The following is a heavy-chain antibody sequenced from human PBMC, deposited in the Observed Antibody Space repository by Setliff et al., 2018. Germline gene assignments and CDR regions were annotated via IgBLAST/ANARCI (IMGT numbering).Heavy chain of an antibody. CDR2: ISGASSTI. D-gene: IGHD3-22*01. CDR3: ARLALTGYDSSGYYYALEYYYYMDV. Sequence: PGGSLRLSCIVSGLTFRNFGMTWVRQAPGKGLEWLSKISGASSTIYYADSVKGRLTISRDNANQSLYLQMNSLRAEDTAVYYCARLALTGYDSSGYYYALEYYYYMDVWGKGTTVTVSS. CDR1: GLTFRNFG. V-gene: IGHV3-48*01. J-gene: IGHJ6*03.